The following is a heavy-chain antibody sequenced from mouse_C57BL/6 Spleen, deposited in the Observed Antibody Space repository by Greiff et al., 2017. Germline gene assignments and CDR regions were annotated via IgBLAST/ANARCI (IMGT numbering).Heavy chain of an antibody. CDR2: IYPGSGNT. J-gene: IGHJ1*03. CDR3: ARYEDDWYFDD. D-gene: IGHD2-10*02. Sequence: VQLQQSGAELVRPGASVKLSCKASGYTFTDYYINWVKQRPGQGLEWIARIYPGSGNTYCNEKFKGKATLTAEKSSSTAYMQLSSLTSADAAVYFSARYEDDWYFDDWGTGTTVTVSA. V-gene: IGHV1-76*01. CDR1: GYTFTDYY.